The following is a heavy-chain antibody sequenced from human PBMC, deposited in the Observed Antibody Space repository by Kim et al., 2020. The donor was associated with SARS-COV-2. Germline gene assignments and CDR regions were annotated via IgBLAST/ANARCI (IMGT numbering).Heavy chain of an antibody. J-gene: IGHJ3*02. CDR2: INDAGTHT. CDR3: AKRNRVDRNGYDAFDI. V-gene: IGHV3-23*01. CDR1: GFTFNNYA. D-gene: IGHD2-2*01. Sequence: GGSLRLSCAASGFTFNNYAMSWVRQAPGKGLEWVSAINDAGTHTYYADSAKGRFTISRDNSKNTVFLQMNSLSAEDTAVYSCAKRNRVDRNGYDAFDIW.